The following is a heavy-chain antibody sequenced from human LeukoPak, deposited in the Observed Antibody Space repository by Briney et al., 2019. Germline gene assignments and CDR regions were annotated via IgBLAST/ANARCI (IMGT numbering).Heavy chain of an antibody. V-gene: IGHV5-51*01. D-gene: IGHD6-13*01. CDR1: GYSFSSYW. J-gene: IGHJ1*01. CDR2: TNPGDSDT. Sequence: GESLKISCKGSGYSFSSYWIGWVRQMPGKGLEWMGITNPGDSDTRYSPSFQGQVTISVDKSISTAYLQWSSLEAPDTAMYFCATVPRIPAVGNTEYFRHWGQGTLVTVSS. CDR3: ATVPRIPAVGNTEYFRH.